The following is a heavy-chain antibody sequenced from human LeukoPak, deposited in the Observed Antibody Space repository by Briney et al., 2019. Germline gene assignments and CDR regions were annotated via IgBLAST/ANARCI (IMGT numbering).Heavy chain of an antibody. Sequence: SETLSLTCTVSGGSISSYYWSWIRQPPGKGLVWIGYIYYSGSTNYNPSLKSRVTISVDTSKNQFSLKLSSVTAADTAVYYCARTSEITSYYYYYMDVWGKGTTVTVSS. V-gene: IGHV4-59*08. D-gene: IGHD3-10*01. CDR2: IYYSGST. CDR3: ARTSEITSYYYYYMDV. CDR1: GGSISSYY. J-gene: IGHJ6*03.